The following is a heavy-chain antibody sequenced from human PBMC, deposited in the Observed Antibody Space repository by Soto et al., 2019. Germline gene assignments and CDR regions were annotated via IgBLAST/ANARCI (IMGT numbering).Heavy chain of an antibody. CDR2: IWSDGSNQ. D-gene: IGHD6-13*01. CDR3: ARDVAPGSSSLYLDAFDI. J-gene: IGHJ3*02. V-gene: IGHV3-33*01. CDR1: AFTLSRHG. Sequence: PGGSLRLSCAASAFTLSRHGMHWVRQAPGKGLQWVGVIWSDGSNQRYAESVKGRFTISRDNAGNSLYLQMDSLRADDTALYYCARDVAPGSSSLYLDAFDIWGQGTMVTVSS.